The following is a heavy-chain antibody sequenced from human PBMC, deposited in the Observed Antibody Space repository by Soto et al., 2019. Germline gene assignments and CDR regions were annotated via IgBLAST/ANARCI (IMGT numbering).Heavy chain of an antibody. CDR3: AKVWFSWNFDY. CDR1: GFNFRSYG. CDR2: ISGSGGSI. J-gene: IGHJ4*02. Sequence: PGGSLSLSCAASGFNFRSYGMSWVRQAPGKGLEWVSAISGSGGSIYYADSVKGRFTISRDNSKNTLYLQMNSLRAEDTAVYYCAKVWFSWNFDYWGQGTLVTVSS. D-gene: IGHD6-13*01. V-gene: IGHV3-23*01.